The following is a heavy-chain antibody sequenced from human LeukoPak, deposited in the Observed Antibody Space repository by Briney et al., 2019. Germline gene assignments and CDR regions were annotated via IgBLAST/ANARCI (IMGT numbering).Heavy chain of an antibody. CDR3: ATWAVTTTYYYYYYYMDV. V-gene: IGHV1-2*02. Sequence: ASVKVSCKASGYTFTGYYMHWVRRAPGQGLEWMGWINPNSGGTNYAQKFQGRVTMTRDTSISTAYMELSRLRSDDTAVYYCATWAVTTTYYYYYYYMDVWGKGTTVTVSS. CDR1: GYTFTGYY. J-gene: IGHJ6*03. CDR2: INPNSGGT. D-gene: IGHD4-17*01.